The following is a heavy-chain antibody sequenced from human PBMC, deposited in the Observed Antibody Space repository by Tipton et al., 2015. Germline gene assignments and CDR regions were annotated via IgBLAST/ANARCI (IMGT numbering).Heavy chain of an antibody. J-gene: IGHJ4*02. CDR2: ISGSGIST. D-gene: IGHD5-24*01. CDR3: VRDLDGFNFNLDY. CDR1: GFTFSSYA. Sequence: SLRLSCAASGFTFSSYAMSWVRQAPGKGLEWVSAISGSGISTYYADSVKGRFTISRDNSKNTLYLQMNSLRAEDTAVYYCVRDLDGFNFNLDYWGQGTLVTVSS. V-gene: IGHV3-23*01.